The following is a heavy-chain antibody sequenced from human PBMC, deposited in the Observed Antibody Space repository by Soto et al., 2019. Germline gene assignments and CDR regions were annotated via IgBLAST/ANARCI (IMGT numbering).Heavy chain of an antibody. Sequence: GGSLRLSCAASGFTVSSNYMSWVRQAPGKGLEWVSVIYSGGSTYYADSLKGRFTISRDNSKNTLHLQMNSLRAEDTAVYYCARVPEGSSGYYYCNPWGQGTLVTVSS. D-gene: IGHD3-22*01. CDR3: ARVPEGSSGYYYCNP. CDR2: IYSGGST. CDR1: GFTVSSNY. J-gene: IGHJ5*02. V-gene: IGHV3-53*01.